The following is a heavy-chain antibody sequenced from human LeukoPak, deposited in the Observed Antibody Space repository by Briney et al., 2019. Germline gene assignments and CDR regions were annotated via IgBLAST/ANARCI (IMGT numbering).Heavy chain of an antibody. Sequence: ASVKVSCKASGYTFTGYYMHWVRQAPGQGLEWMGRINPNSGGTNYAQKFQGRVTMTRDTSISTAYMELSRLRSDDTAVYYCARSPRDDYNRRSFDYWGQGTLVTVSS. J-gene: IGHJ4*02. CDR2: INPNSGGT. CDR1: GYTFTGYY. D-gene: IGHD5-24*01. CDR3: ARSPRDDYNRRSFDY. V-gene: IGHV1-2*06.